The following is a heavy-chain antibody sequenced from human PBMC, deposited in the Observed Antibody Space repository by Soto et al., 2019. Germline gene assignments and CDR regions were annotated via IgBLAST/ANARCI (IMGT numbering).Heavy chain of an antibody. CDR3: ARRSGSYYYDSSDLDY. CDR2: INPSGGST. J-gene: IGHJ4*02. V-gene: IGHV1-46*01. CDR1: GYTFTSYY. D-gene: IGHD3-22*01. Sequence: ASVKVSCKASGYTFTSYYMHWVRQAPGQGLEWMGIINPSGGSTSYAQKFQGRVTMTRDTSTSTVYMELSSLRSEDTAVYYCARRSGSYYYDSSDLDYWGQGTLFTVSS.